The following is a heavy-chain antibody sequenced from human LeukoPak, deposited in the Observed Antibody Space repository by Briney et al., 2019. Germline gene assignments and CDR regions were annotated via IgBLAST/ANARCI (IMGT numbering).Heavy chain of an antibody. CDR2: IYYSGST. J-gene: IGHJ5*02. CDR3: ARHASESYYKGFDP. D-gene: IGHD3-10*01. V-gene: IGHV4-39*01. Sequence: PSETLSLTCTVSGGSISGSSYYWGWIRQPPGKGLEWIGSIYYSGSTYYNPSLKSRVTISVDTSKNQFSLKLSSVTAADTAVYYCARHASESYYKGFDPWGQGTLVTVSS. CDR1: GGSISGSSYY.